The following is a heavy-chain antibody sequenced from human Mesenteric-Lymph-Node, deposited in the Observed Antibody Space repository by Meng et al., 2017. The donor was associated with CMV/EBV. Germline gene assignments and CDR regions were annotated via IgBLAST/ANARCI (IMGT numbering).Heavy chain of an antibody. D-gene: IGHD1-26*01. Sequence: GESLKISCAASGFTFSSYAMSWVRQAPGKGLEWVSAISGSGGSTYYADSVKGRFTISRDNSKNTLYLQMNSLRADDTAVYYCAKDREQRWDVFDYWGQGTLVTVSS. J-gene: IGHJ4*02. CDR2: ISGSGGST. CDR1: GFTFSSYA. CDR3: AKDREQRWDVFDY. V-gene: IGHV3-23*01.